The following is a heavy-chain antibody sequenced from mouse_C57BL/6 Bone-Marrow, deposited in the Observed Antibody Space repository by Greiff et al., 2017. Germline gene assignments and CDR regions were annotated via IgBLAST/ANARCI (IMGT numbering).Heavy chain of an antibody. D-gene: IGHD2-5*01. J-gene: IGHJ1*03. Sequence: VQLQQPGAELVKPGASVKMSCKASGYTFTSYWITWVKQRPGQGLEWIGDIYPGSGSTNYNEKFKSKATLTVDTSSSTAYMQLSSLTSEDSAVYYCAIPYYSNCWYFDVWGTGTTVTVSS. CDR2: IYPGSGST. V-gene: IGHV1-55*01. CDR3: AIPYYSNCWYFDV. CDR1: GYTFTSYW.